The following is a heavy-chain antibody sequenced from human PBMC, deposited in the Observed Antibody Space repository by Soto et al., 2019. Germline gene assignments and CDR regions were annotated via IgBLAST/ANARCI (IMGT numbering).Heavy chain of an antibody. V-gene: IGHV5-51*01. CDR2: IYPGDSDT. CDR3: ARHPRYCSGSSCSPIPDY. J-gene: IGHJ4*02. CDR1: GYSFGSYW. D-gene: IGHD2-15*01. Sequence: GESLKISCKGSGYSFGSYWIGWVRQMPGKGLEWMGIIYPGDSDTRYSPSFQGQVTISADKSITTAYLQWSSLEASDTAMYYCARHPRYCSGSSCSPIPDYWGQGTLVTVAS.